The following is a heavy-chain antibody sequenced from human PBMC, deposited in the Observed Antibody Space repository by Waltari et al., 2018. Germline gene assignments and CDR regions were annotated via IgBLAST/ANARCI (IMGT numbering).Heavy chain of an antibody. J-gene: IGHJ4*02. CDR1: GFIVSSTH. CDR2: IYPAGST. V-gene: IGHV3-66*02. D-gene: IGHD5-18*01. Sequence: DVQLVESGGGLVHPGGSLRLSCAASGFIVSSTHLGWVRQAPGKGLDWVSVIYPAGSTYNADSVVGRFTISRDVSQNTLYLQMNNVRPEDTAIYYCATARDEYTASVFFDHWGQGTLVSVSS. CDR3: ATARDEYTASVFFDH.